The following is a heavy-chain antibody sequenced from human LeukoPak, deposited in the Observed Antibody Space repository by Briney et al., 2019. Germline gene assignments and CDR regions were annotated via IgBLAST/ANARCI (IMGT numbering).Heavy chain of an antibody. CDR2: IDSGGST. D-gene: IGHD6-19*01. CDR3: AKDFFSGWAIDY. J-gene: IGHJ4*02. V-gene: IGHV3-23*01. Sequence: PGGSLRLSCAASGFTFTAYWMNWVRQAPGKGLEWVSAIDSGGSTWYADSVKGRFTISRDNSKNTLYLQTNSLRAEDTAVYYCAKDFFSGWAIDYWGQGTLVTVSS. CDR1: GFTFTAYW.